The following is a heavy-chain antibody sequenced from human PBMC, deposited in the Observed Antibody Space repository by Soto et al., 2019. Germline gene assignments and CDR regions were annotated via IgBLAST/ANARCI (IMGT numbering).Heavy chain of an antibody. V-gene: IGHV3-7*03. J-gene: IGHJ4*02. CDR1: GFTFSGHW. Sequence: EVQLVESGGGLVQPGGSLRLSCAASGFTFSGHWMSWVRQAPGKGLEWVANIKEDGSEKYYVDSVKGRFTISRDNAKNSLFLQMNSLRAEDTAVYYCVSLSRTPDASLSFGDQWGQGTLVTVSS. CDR3: VSLSRTPDASLSFGDQ. CDR2: IKEDGSEK. D-gene: IGHD3-10*01.